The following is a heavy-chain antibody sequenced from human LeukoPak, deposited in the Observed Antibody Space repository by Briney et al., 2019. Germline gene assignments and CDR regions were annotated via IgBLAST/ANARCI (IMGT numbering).Heavy chain of an antibody. J-gene: IGHJ4*02. Sequence: PSETLSLTCAVYGGSFSGYYWSWIRQPPGKGLEWIGEINHSGSTNYNPSLKSRVTISVDTSKNQFSLKLSSVTAADTAVHYCARGYCSGGSCSTFDYWGQGTLVTVSS. CDR2: INHSGST. V-gene: IGHV4-34*01. D-gene: IGHD2-15*01. CDR3: ARGYCSGGSCSTFDY. CDR1: GGSFSGYY.